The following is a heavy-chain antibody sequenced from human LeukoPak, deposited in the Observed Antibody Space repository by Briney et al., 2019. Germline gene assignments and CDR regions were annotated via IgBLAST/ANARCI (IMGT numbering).Heavy chain of an antibody. CDR3: GMSGDRVPLQDDVFDV. J-gene: IGHJ3*01. CDR1: GYYFTRYC. D-gene: IGHD1-26*01. V-gene: IGHV5-51*01. Sequence: GESLQISCKGSGYYFTRYCIGWVRQMPGKGREWMGIIYPGDSGPTYSPSFQGQVTISVDKSINTAYLQWSSLQASDTAMYYCGMSGDRVPLQDDVFDVWGQGTMVTVST. CDR2: IYPGDSGP.